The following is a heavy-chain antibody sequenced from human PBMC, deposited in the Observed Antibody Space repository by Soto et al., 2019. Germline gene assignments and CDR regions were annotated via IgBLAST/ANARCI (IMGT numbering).Heavy chain of an antibody. CDR3: AHTVARGAYWETFNY. CDR2: IYRDDDK. V-gene: IGHV2-5*02. Sequence: QITLKESGPTLVKPTQTLTLTCTVSGFSLMTNGVGVGWFRQPPGKALEWLALIYRDDDKRYRPSLNSRVTVTKDNTKNQVVLTMTSMDPVDTATYYCAHTVARGAYWETFNYWGQGTLVTVSS. CDR1: GFSLMTNGVG. J-gene: IGHJ4*02. D-gene: IGHD1-26*01.